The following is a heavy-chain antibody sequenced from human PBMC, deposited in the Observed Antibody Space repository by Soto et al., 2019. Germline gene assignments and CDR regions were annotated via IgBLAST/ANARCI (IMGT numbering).Heavy chain of an antibody. CDR1: GFTFSSYW. V-gene: IGHV3-7*01. CDR2: IRQDGSEK. J-gene: IGHJ4*02. Sequence: GGSLRLSCAASGFTFSSYWMNWVRQAPGKGLEWVANIRQDGSEKYYVDSVKGRFTISRDNAKNSLYLQMNSLRAEGTAVYYCASLVVTDYWGQGTLVTVSS. D-gene: IGHD2-15*01. CDR3: ASLVVTDY.